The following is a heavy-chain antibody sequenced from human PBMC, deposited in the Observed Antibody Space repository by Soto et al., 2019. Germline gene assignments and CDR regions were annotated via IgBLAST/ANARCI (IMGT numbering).Heavy chain of an antibody. Sequence: EVQLVESGGGLVQPGGSLRLSCAASGFTFNNYWMHWVRQAPGKGLVWVSRINGDGTTTTYADSVKGRFTISRDNAKNTMYLQMNSLRAEDTAVYYCATVATGSYHWFDPWGQGPLVTVSS. J-gene: IGHJ5*02. CDR3: ATVATGSYHWFDP. CDR1: GFTFNNYW. V-gene: IGHV3-74*01. CDR2: INGDGTTT. D-gene: IGHD1-26*01.